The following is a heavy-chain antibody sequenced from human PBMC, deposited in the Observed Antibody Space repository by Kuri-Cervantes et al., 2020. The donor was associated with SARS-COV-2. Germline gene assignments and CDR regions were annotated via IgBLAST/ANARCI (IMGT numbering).Heavy chain of an antibody. J-gene: IGHJ6*03. CDR1: GFTFSSYS. V-gene: IGHV3-21*04. CDR3: AEDQRYYDFWSGYLAPGGNTDYYYMDV. CDR2: ISSSSSYI. D-gene: IGHD3-3*01. Sequence: GGSLRLSCAASGFTFSSYSMNWVRQAPGKGLEWVSSISSSSSYIYYADSVKGRFTISRDNAKNSLYLQMNSLRAEDTAVYYCAEDQRYYDFWSGYLAPGGNTDYYYMDVWGKGTTVTVSS.